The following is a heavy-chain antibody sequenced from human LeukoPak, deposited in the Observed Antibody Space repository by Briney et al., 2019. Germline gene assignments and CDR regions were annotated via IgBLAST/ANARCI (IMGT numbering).Heavy chain of an antibody. CDR3: ARDLGSGMYYYGMDV. Sequence: GGSLRLSCAASGFTFDDYAMHGVRQAPGKGLEWVSSISSSSSYIYYADSVKGRFTISRDNAKNSLYLQMNSLRAEDTAVYYCARDLGSGMYYYGMDVWGQGTTVTVSS. D-gene: IGHD1-26*01. CDR1: GFTFDDYA. J-gene: IGHJ6*02. CDR2: ISSSSSYI. V-gene: IGHV3-21*01.